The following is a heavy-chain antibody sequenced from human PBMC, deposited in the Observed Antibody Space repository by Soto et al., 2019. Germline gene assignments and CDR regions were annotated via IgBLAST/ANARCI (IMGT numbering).Heavy chain of an antibody. CDR3: ASGVREYSSAPPHF. D-gene: IGHD5-12*01. CDR1: GGSFSTHV. Sequence: QVQLVQYGAEVKKPGSSVTVSCKAFGGSFSTHVVNWVRQAPGQGLEWVGLIIPVFGTTDYAQHFQGRVTITADESTRTAFLEVSSLRSEDTAVYYCASGVREYSSAPPHFWGQGTLVSVSS. V-gene: IGHV1-69*01. CDR2: IIPVFGTT. J-gene: IGHJ4*02.